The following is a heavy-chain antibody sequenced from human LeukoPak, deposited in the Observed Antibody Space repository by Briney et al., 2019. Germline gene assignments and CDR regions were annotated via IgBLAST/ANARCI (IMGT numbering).Heavy chain of an antibody. CDR1: GGTFSSYA. CDR2: IIPIFGTA. D-gene: IGHD2-2*01. J-gene: IGHJ5*02. CDR3: ARALGYCSSTSCYFSLNWFDP. V-gene: IGHV1-69*05. Sequence: ASVKVSCKASGGTFSSYAISWVRQAPGQGLEWMGGIIPIFGTANYAQKFQGRVTITTDESTSTAYMELSSLRSEDTAVYYCARALGYCSSTSCYFSLNWFDPGGQGTLVTVSS.